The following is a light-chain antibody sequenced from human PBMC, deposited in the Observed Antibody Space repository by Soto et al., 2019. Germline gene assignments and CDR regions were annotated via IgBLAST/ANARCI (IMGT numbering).Light chain of an antibody. V-gene: IGLV3-21*02. J-gene: IGLJ3*02. Sequence: SYELTQPPSVSAAPGQTASITCSRDNIDIKSVHWYQQKAGQAPVLVVFDDSDRPSGIPEPFSGSNSGDTATLTISRVEAGDEADYYCHVWDSSSDHVVFGGGTKVTVL. CDR1: NIDIKS. CDR3: HVWDSSSDHVV. CDR2: DDS.